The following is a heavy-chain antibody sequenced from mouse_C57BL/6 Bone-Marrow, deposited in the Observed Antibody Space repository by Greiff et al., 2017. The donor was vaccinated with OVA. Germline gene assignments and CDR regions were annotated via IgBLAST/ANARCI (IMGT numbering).Heavy chain of an antibody. CDR2: IHPNSGST. CDR3: ARGTTVVADD. CDR1: GYTFTSYW. D-gene: IGHD1-1*01. J-gene: IGHJ2*01. V-gene: IGHV1-64*01. Sequence: VQLQQPGAELVKPGASVKLSCKASGYTFTSYWMHWVKQRPGQGLEWIGMIHPNSGSTNYNEKFKSKATLTVDKSSSTAYLQLSSLTSEDAAVYYCARGTTVVADDWGQGTTLTVSS.